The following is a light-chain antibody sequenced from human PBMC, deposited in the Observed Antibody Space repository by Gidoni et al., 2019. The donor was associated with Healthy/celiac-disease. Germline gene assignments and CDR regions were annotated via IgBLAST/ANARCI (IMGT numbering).Light chain of an antibody. CDR2: EGS. Sequence: QSALTQPASVSGSPGQSITISCTGTSSDVGSYNLVSWYQQHPGKAPKLMIYEGSKRPSGVSNRFSGSKSGNTASLTISGLQAEDEADYYCCSYAGSSNVFRTGTKVTVL. CDR3: CSYAGSSNV. V-gene: IGLV2-23*03. J-gene: IGLJ1*01. CDR1: SSDVGSYNL.